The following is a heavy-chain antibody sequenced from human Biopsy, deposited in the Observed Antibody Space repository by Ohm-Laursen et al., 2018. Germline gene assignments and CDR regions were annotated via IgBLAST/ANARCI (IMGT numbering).Heavy chain of an antibody. CDR2: VSTYNGNT. Sequence: SVKVSCKCSGYIFTSFGVSWVRQAPGHGLEWMGWVSTYNGNTEYEQKFRGRVTMTTDTSANTAYMELRSLRSDDTAVYFCARVREGGLLDYWGQGSLVTVSS. D-gene: IGHD3-16*01. J-gene: IGHJ4*02. CDR1: GYIFTSFG. V-gene: IGHV1-18*01. CDR3: ARVREGGLLDY.